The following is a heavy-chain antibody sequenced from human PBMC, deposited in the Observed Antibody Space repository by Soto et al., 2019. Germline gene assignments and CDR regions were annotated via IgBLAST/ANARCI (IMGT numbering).Heavy chain of an antibody. CDR1: GFTFHNYA. D-gene: IGHD2-15*01. V-gene: IGHV3-33*01. Sequence: QVQLVESGGGVVQPGRSLGLSYAASGFTFHNYAMHWVRQAPGKGLEWVSLIWYDGSNIYYADSVKGRFTISRDNSKNTLYLQMNSLRAEDTAVYYCAREHLLGYYYYGMDVWGQGTTVTVSS. CDR3: AREHLLGYYYYGMDV. J-gene: IGHJ6*02. CDR2: IWYDGSNI.